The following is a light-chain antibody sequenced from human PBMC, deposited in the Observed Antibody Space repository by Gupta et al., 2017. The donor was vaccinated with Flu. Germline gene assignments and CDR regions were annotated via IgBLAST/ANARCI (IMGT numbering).Light chain of an antibody. CDR1: QSIDLNY. CDR3: QYYSNFPPMCS. CDR2: HAS. Sequence: EIVLTQSPGTLSLSPGDRAILSCRASQSIDLNYLMWYQQKSGQAPRLLLYHASRRAAGIPDRFSGSGSGTDFALTINRLEPDDFAVYYCQYYSNFPPMCSFGQGTKLEI. V-gene: IGKV3-20*01. J-gene: IGKJ2*04.